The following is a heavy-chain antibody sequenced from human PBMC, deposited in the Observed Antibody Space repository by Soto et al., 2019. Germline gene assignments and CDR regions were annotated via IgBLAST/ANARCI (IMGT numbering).Heavy chain of an antibody. CDR1: GFTFDDYS. D-gene: IGHD6-13*01. Sequence: GGSLRLSCAASGFTFDDYSMHLVRQAPGKGLEWVSGISWNSGSIGYADSVKGRFTISRDNAKNSLYLQMNSLRAEDTALYYCAKESAAAGAFDIWGQGTMVTVSS. CDR2: ISWNSGSI. CDR3: AKESAAAGAFDI. J-gene: IGHJ3*02. V-gene: IGHV3-9*01.